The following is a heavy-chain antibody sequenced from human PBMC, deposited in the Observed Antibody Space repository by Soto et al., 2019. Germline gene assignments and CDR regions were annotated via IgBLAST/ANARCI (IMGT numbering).Heavy chain of an antibody. D-gene: IGHD6-13*01. CDR1: GFTFDDYA. CDR2: ISWNSGSI. Sequence: LRLSCAASGFTFDDYAMHWVRQAPGKGLEWVSGISWNSGSIGYADSVKGRFTISRDNAKNSLYLQMNSLRAEDTALYYCAKDIGSGAAGHFDYRGQATLVTVYS. V-gene: IGHV3-9*01. J-gene: IGHJ4*02. CDR3: AKDIGSGAAGHFDY.